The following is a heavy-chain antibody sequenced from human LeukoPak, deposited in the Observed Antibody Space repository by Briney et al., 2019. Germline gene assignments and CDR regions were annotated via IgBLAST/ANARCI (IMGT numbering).Heavy chain of an antibody. CDR2: ISSTSTTI. V-gene: IGHV3-48*02. CDR1: GFTFSSYS. Sequence: GGSLRLSCVASGFTFSSYSMNWVRQAPGKGLEWVSYISSTSTTIYYADSVKGRFTISRDNAKNSLLLQMNSLRDDDTAVYYCASTTDSSGYYNYWGQGTLVTVSS. CDR3: ASTTDSSGYYNY. D-gene: IGHD3-22*01. J-gene: IGHJ4*02.